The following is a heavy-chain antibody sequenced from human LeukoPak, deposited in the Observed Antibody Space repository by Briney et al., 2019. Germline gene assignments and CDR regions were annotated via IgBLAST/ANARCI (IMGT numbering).Heavy chain of an antibody. V-gene: IGHV3-9*01. Sequence: SLRLSCAASGFTFDDYVMHWVRQAPGKGLEWVSGISWNSGSTGYADSVKGRFTISRDNSKNTLYLQMNSLRAEDTAVYYCARPAYCGGNCYYFPDYWGQGTLVTVSS. CDR1: GFTFDDYV. CDR3: ARPAYCGGNCYYFPDY. J-gene: IGHJ4*02. CDR2: ISWNSGST. D-gene: IGHD2-21*02.